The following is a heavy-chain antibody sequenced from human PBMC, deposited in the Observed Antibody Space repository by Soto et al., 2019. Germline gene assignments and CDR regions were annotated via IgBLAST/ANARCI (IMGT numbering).Heavy chain of an antibody. V-gene: IGHV1-3*02. J-gene: IGHJ4*02. Sequence: ASVKVSCKASGYTFTSYAMHWVRQAPGQRLEWMGWSNAGNGNTKYSQEFQGRVTITRDTSASTAYMELSSLRSEDMAVYYCARGRRPYYDILTGYYRIVATIGYFDYWGQGTLVTVSS. CDR1: GYTFTSYA. D-gene: IGHD3-9*01. CDR2: SNAGNGNT. CDR3: ARGRRPYYDILTGYYRIVATIGYFDY.